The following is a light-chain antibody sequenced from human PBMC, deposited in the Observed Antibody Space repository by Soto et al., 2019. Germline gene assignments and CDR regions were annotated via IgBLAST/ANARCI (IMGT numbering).Light chain of an antibody. J-gene: IGLJ3*02. CDR2: DVT. Sequence: QSALTQPASVSGSPGQSITISCTGTSSDVGRYNYVSWYQQYPGKAPKLMIYDVTNRPSRVSNRFSASKSGDTASLTISGLLAEDAADYYCSSYTSSSTWVFGGGTKLTVL. V-gene: IGLV2-14*01. CDR3: SSYTSSSTWV. CDR1: SSDVGRYNY.